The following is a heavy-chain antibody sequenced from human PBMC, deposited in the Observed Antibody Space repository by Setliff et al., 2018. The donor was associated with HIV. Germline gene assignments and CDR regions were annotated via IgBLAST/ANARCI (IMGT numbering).Heavy chain of an antibody. CDR1: GPSINIHY. D-gene: IGHD4-17*01. CDR3: AKGAGFYGDYTFDH. CDR2: IYSTGST. J-gene: IGHJ4*02. Sequence: LSLTCTVSGPSINIHYWSWIRQSPGKAFEWIGYIYSTGSTNYNPSPQSRVTISMVASRNQFSLKVTSVTAADTAVYYCAKGAGFYGDYTFDHWGQGRQVTVSS. V-gene: IGHV4-59*11.